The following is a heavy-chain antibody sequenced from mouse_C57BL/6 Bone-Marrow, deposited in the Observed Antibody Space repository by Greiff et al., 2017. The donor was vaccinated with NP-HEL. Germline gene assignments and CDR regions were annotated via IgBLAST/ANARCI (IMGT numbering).Heavy chain of an antibody. V-gene: IGHV1-82*01. Sequence: QVQLQQSGPELVKPGASVKISCKASGYAFSSSWMNWVKQRPGKGLEWIGRIYPGDGDTNYNGKFKGKATLTADKSSSTAYMQLSSLTSEDSAVYVCARGGTTGDFDYWGKGTTLTVSS. D-gene: IGHD1-1*01. J-gene: IGHJ2*01. CDR3: ARGGTTGDFDY. CDR1: GYAFSSSW. CDR2: IYPGDGDT.